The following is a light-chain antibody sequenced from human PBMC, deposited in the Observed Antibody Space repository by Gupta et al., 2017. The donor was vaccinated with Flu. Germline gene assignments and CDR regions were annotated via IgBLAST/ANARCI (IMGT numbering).Light chain of an antibody. V-gene: IGKV1-39*01. CDR3: RQTYSSSPNT. CDR2: AAS. CDR1: QRIRSY. Sequence: SSLYASVGDRVIITCRASQRIRSYLHWYQQKPGKAPKLLIYAASSWQSGVPSRFSGSGSGKDLTLTISSRQQEDFATYFCRQTYSSSPNTFGGGTRVEIK. J-gene: IGKJ4*01.